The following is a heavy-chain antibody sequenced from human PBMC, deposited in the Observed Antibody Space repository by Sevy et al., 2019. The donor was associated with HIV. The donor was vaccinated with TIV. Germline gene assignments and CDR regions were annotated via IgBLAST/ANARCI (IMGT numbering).Heavy chain of an antibody. D-gene: IGHD3-22*01. J-gene: IGHJ3*02. CDR1: GGSISSYY. V-gene: IGHV4-4*07. Sequence: SETLSLTCTVSGGSISSYYWSWIRQPAGKGLEWIGRIYTSGSTNYNPSLKSRVTMSVDTSKNQFSLKLSSVTAADTAVYYCARLLYYYYHSSGYLDAFDIWGQGTMVTVSS. CDR2: IYTSGST. CDR3: ARLLYYYYHSSGYLDAFDI.